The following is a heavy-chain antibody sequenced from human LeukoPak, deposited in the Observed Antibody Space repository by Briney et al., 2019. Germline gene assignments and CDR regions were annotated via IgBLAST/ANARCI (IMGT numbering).Heavy chain of an antibody. J-gene: IGHJ5*02. CDR1: GFTVSTNY. D-gene: IGHD7-27*01. CDR3: AREDWGPRFDP. V-gene: IGHV3-7*05. CDR2: INHDGTDK. Sequence: PGGSLRLSCAASGFTVSTNYMTWVRQAPGKGLHWVANINHDGTDKNYADSVKGRFTISRDNAKRSVFLQMNSLRAEDTGLYYCAREDWGPRFDPRGQGTLVTVSS.